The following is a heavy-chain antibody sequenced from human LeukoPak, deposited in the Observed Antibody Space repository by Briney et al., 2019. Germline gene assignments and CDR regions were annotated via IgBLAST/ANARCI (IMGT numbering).Heavy chain of an antibody. CDR3: ARRDCTSTTCYAGSYYFDY. Sequence: SETLSLTCSVFGGSISSGSYYWGWIRQPPGKGLEWIGSIYYSGSSYYNPSLKSRVTISVDTSKNQFSLKLTSVTAADTAVYYCARRDCTSTTCYAGSYYFDYWGQGTLVTVSS. CDR2: IYYSGSS. V-gene: IGHV4-39*01. J-gene: IGHJ4*02. D-gene: IGHD2-2*01. CDR1: GGSISSGSYY.